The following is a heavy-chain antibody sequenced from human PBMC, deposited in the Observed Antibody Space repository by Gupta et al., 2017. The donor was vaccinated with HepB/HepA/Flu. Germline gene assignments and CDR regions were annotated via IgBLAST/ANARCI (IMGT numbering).Heavy chain of an antibody. D-gene: IGHD4-17*01. Sequence: EVQLVESGGGLVQPGGSLRLSCAASGFTFSNYLMSWVRQAPGKGLQWVASIKQDGTETYFVDALKGRFTISRDNAENSLYLQMDRLRDEDTAMYYCARRNDYGSSYFDYWGQGTLVTVS. V-gene: IGHV3-7*01. CDR2: IKQDGTET. CDR1: GFTFSNYL. CDR3: ARRNDYGSSYFDY. J-gene: IGHJ4*02.